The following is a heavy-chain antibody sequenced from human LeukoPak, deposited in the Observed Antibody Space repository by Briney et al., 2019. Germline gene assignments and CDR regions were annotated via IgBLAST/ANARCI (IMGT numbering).Heavy chain of an antibody. Sequence: GASVKVSCTASGYTFTSYYMHWVRQPPGQGLEWMGIINPSGGSTSYAQKLQGRVTMARDTSRRTVYMELSSLRSEDTAVYYCARGPSITMVRGGQWYYYMDVWGKGTTVTISS. CDR3: ARGPSITMVRGGQWYYYMDV. CDR2: INPSGGST. V-gene: IGHV1-46*01. J-gene: IGHJ6*03. CDR1: GYTFTSYY. D-gene: IGHD3-10*01.